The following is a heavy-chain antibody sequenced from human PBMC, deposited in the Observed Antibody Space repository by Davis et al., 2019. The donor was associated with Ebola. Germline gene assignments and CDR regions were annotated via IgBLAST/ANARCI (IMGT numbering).Heavy chain of an antibody. V-gene: IGHV3-23*01. CDR1: GFTFSSYA. D-gene: IGHD3-10*01. CDR2: ISGSGGST. CDR3: AKDGITMVRGGPYYFDY. J-gene: IGHJ4*02. Sequence: GESLKISCAASGFTFSSYAMSWVRQAPGKGLEWVSAISGSGGSTYYADSVKGRFTISRDNSKNTLYLQMNSLRAEDTAVYYCAKDGITMVRGGPYYFDYWGQGTLVTVSS.